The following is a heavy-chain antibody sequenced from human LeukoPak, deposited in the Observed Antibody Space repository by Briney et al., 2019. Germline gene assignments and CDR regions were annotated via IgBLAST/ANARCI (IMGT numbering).Heavy chain of an antibody. V-gene: IGHV4-59*08. Sequence: SETLSLTCTVSGGSISSYYWSCIRQPPGKGLEWIGYIYYSGSTNYNASLKSRVTISVDTSKNQFSLKLSSVTAADTAVYYCASLRNLYDTSGYYPHDYWGQGTLVTVSS. CDR3: ASLRNLYDTSGYYPHDY. D-gene: IGHD3-22*01. CDR2: IYYSGST. J-gene: IGHJ4*02. CDR1: GGSISSYY.